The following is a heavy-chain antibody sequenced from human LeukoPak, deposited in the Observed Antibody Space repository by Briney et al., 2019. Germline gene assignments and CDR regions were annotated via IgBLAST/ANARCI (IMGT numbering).Heavy chain of an antibody. CDR1: GFTFSSYA. CDR3: AKDLTRLFEWDY. CDR2: ISGSGGST. Sequence: GGSLRLSCAPSGFTFSSYAMSWVRQAPGKGLEWVSAISGSGGSTYYADSVKGRFTISRDNSKNTLYLQMNSLRAEDTAVYYCAKDLTRLFEWDYWGQGTLVTVSS. D-gene: IGHD3-10*02. V-gene: IGHV3-23*01. J-gene: IGHJ4*02.